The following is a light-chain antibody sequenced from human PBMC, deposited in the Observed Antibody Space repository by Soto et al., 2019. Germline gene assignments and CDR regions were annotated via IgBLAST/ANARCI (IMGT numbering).Light chain of an antibody. V-gene: IGKV1-5*01. CDR2: DAS. Sequence: DIQMNQSPSTLSASVGDTVTITCLNSQRMSRWLAWNQQKPGKVAKILMADASILENVVPSRLSGTGSGTEFALTIINLQPDDFATYFCQQYNSFSLITFGQGTGLEI. J-gene: IGKJ5*01. CDR1: QRMSRW. CDR3: QQYNSFSLIT.